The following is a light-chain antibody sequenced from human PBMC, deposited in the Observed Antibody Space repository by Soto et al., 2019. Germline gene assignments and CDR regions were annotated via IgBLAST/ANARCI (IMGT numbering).Light chain of an antibody. V-gene: IGLV2-14*01. J-gene: IGLJ1*01. CDR2: DVS. CDR3: CSYTRSXTLI. Sequence: QSALTQPASVSGSPGQSITISCVGTSGDIGDYNYVSWYQQHPGKVPKVIIYDVSNRPSGVSYRFSGTKSGXTASLTXSGXXXXDEADYYCCSYTRSXTLIFGT. CDR1: SGDIGDYNY.